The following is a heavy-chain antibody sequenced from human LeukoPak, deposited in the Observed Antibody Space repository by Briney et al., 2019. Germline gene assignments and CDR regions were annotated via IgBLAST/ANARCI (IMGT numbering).Heavy chain of an antibody. Sequence: GGSLRLSCAASGFTVSSTHMVWVRQAPGKGLEWVSVIYTGGNSYYAGSVQGRFTISRDNSKNSLYLQMNSLRAEDTAVYYCAKDQMRWLQLPRSDYWGQGTLVTVSS. V-gene: IGHV3-53*01. CDR1: GFTVSSTH. CDR3: AKDQMRWLQLPRSDY. CDR2: IYTGGNS. J-gene: IGHJ4*02. D-gene: IGHD5-24*01.